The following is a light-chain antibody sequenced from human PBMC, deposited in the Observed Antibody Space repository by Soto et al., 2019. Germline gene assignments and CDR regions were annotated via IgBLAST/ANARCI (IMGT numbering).Light chain of an antibody. V-gene: IGKV2-28*01. CDR1: QSLLHSNGYNY. CDR2: LGS. Sequence: DIVMTQSPLSLPVTPGEPASISCRSSQSLLHSNGYNYFDWYLQKPGQSPQLLIYLGSNRASGVPDRFSRRGSGPDFTLKISRVEAQDVGVYYCMQSLQTPWTFGQGTKVETK. CDR3: MQSLQTPWT. J-gene: IGKJ1*01.